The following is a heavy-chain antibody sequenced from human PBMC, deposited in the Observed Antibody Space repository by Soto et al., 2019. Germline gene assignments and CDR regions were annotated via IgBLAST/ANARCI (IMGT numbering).Heavy chain of an antibody. V-gene: IGHV3-33*01. CDR2: IWYDGSNK. CDR3: ARDQGVGAAFVDDAFDI. CDR1: GFTFSSYG. Sequence: QVQLVESGGGVVQPGRSLRLSCAASGFTFSSYGMHWVRQAPGKGLEWVAVIWYDGSNKYYADSVKGRFTISRDNSKNTLYMQLNSLRAEDTAVYYCARDQGVGAAFVDDAFDIWGQGTMVTVSS. J-gene: IGHJ3*02. D-gene: IGHD1-26*01.